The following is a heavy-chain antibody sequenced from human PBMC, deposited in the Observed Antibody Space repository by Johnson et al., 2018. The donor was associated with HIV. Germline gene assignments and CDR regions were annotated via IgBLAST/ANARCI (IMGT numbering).Heavy chain of an antibody. CDR3: ARDPSGCSSTSCYEFDAFDI. V-gene: IGHV3-30*14. CDR1: GFTFSSYA. Sequence: QVQLVESGGGVVQPGRSLRLSCAASGFTFSSYALHWVRQAPGKGLEWVAVISYDGSNKYFADFVKARFTISRDNSKNTLYLQMNSLRAEDTAVYYCARDPSGCSSTSCYEFDAFDIWGQGTMVTVSS. CDR2: ISYDGSNK. J-gene: IGHJ3*02. D-gene: IGHD2-2*01.